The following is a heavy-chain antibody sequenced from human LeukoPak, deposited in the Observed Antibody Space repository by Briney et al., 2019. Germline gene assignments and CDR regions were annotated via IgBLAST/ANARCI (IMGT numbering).Heavy chain of an antibody. CDR3: ARRAPLRGYSCGGNKAYYFDY. D-gene: IGHD5-18*01. J-gene: IGHJ4*02. CDR2: IYYSGST. Sequence: SETLSLTCTVSGGSISSYYWSWIRQPPGKGLEWIGYIYYSGSTNYNPSLKSRVTISVDTSKNQFPLKLSSVTAADTAVYYCARRAPLRGYSCGGNKAYYFDYWGQGTLVTVSS. CDR1: GGSISSYY. V-gene: IGHV4-59*01.